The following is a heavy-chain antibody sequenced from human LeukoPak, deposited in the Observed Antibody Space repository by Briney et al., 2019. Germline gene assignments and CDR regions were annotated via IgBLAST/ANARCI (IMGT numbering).Heavy chain of an antibody. Sequence: GGSLRLSCAASGFTFSNAWMSWVRQAPGKGLEWVGRIKSKTDGGTTDYAAPVKGRFTISRDDSKNTLYLQMNSLKTEDTAVYYCTTGLHAEYYYYDSSGYRVDAAFDIWGQGTMVTVSS. CDR1: GFTFSNAW. D-gene: IGHD3-22*01. V-gene: IGHV3-15*01. CDR3: TTGLHAEYYYYDSSGYRVDAAFDI. CDR2: IKSKTDGGTT. J-gene: IGHJ3*02.